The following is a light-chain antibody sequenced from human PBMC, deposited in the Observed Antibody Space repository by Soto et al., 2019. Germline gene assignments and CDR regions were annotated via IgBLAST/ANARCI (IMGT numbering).Light chain of an antibody. Sequence: DIQMTQSPSSLSASVGDRVTITCRTSQSISSYLNWYQQKPGKAPKFLIYAASSLQSGFPSRFSGSGSGTDFTLTISSLQPEDFATYYCQQSYSTPYTFGQGTKLEIK. CDR3: QQSYSTPYT. V-gene: IGKV1-39*01. CDR2: AAS. CDR1: QSISSY. J-gene: IGKJ2*01.